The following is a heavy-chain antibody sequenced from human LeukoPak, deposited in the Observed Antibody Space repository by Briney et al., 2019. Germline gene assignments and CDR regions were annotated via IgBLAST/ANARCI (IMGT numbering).Heavy chain of an antibody. CDR2: IYYSGST. D-gene: IGHD1-14*01. CDR3: ARHPDPIRKNDAFDI. J-gene: IGHJ3*02. V-gene: IGHV4-39*01. CDR1: GGSISSSSYY. Sequence: SETLSLTCTVSGGSISSSSYYWGWIRQPPGKGLEWIGSIYYSGSTYYNPSLKSRVTISVDTSKNQFSLKLSSVTAADTAVYYCARHPDPIRKNDAFDIWGQGAMVTVSS.